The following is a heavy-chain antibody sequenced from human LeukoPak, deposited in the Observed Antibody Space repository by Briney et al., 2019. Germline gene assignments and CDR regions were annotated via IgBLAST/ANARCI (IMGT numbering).Heavy chain of an antibody. CDR2: INHSGST. J-gene: IGHJ4*02. V-gene: IGHV4-34*01. Sequence: SETLSLTCAVYGGSFSGYYWSWIRQPPGKGLEWIGEINHSGSTNYNPSLKSRVTISVDTSKNQFSLKLSSVTAADTAVYYCARTPMVRGVKYFDYWGQGTLVTVSS. CDR1: GGSFSGYY. D-gene: IGHD3-10*01. CDR3: ARTPMVRGVKYFDY.